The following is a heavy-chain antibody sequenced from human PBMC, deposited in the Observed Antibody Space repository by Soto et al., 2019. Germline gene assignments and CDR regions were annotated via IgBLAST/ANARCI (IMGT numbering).Heavy chain of an antibody. Sequence: DVQLLESGGGSVQPGGSLKLSCAVSGFTFSIYAMCWVRQAPGRGPEWVAGINDDGDRTYYADSAKGRFTISRDNSKNTLYLQMNSLRAEDTAVYYCAREEWTDRRPYLYSGMDVWGQGTTVTVSS. CDR3: AREEWTDRRPYLYSGMDV. V-gene: IGHV3-23*01. J-gene: IGHJ6*02. CDR2: INDDGDRT. CDR1: GFTFSIYA. D-gene: IGHD3-3*01.